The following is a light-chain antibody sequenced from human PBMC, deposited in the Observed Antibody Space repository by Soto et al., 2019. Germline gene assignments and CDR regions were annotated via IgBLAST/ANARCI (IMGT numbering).Light chain of an antibody. CDR1: QSVGSD. V-gene: IGKV3-11*01. J-gene: IGKJ5*01. Sequence: EMLLTQYPATLSLSPGERATLSCRASQSVGSDLAWYQQNPGQAPRLLIYDASNRATGIPARFSGSGSGTDFTLTISSLEPEDFAVYYCQQRSNWPGTFGQGTRLEIK. CDR2: DAS. CDR3: QQRSNWPGT.